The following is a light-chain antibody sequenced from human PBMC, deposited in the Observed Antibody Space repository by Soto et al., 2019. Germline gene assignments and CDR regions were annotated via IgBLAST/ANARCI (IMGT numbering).Light chain of an antibody. CDR1: QSISSW. V-gene: IGKV1-5*03. CDR3: QQYSTFST. J-gene: IGKJ1*01. CDR2: KAS. Sequence: DIQMTQSPSTLSASVGDRVTVTCRASQSISSWLGWYQQKPGKAPKLLIYKASTLKSGVPSRFSGSGSGTEFTLAISGLQPDDFATYYCQQYSTFSTFGQGTKVDIK.